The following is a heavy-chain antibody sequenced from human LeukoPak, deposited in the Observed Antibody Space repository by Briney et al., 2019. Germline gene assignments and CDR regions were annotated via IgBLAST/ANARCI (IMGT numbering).Heavy chain of an antibody. Sequence: SETLSLTCAVYGRSFSGYYWSWIRQPPGKGLEWIGEINHSGSTNYNPSLKSRVTISVDTSKSQFSLKLSSVTAADTAVYYCARTGHCSGGSCYSSDYWGQGTLVTVSS. CDR2: INHSGST. D-gene: IGHD2-15*01. CDR3: ARTGHCSGGSCYSSDY. J-gene: IGHJ4*02. V-gene: IGHV4-34*01. CDR1: GRSFSGYY.